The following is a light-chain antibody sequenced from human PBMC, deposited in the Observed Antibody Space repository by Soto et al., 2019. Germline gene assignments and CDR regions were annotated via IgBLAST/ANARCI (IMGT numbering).Light chain of an antibody. V-gene: IGKV3-15*01. CDR3: QQYNNWPRT. CDR2: GAS. Sequence: EVVMTQSPATLSVSPGERATLPCRASQGISTNLAWYQQKPGQAPRLLIYGASTRATGVPVRFRGGGSGTEFTLTISSLQSEDLAVYYCQQYNNWPRTFGQGTKVEIK. CDR1: QGISTN. J-gene: IGKJ1*01.